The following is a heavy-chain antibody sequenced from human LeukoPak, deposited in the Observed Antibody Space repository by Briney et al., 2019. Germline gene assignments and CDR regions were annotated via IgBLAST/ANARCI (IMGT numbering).Heavy chain of an antibody. V-gene: IGHV1-18*01. CDR2: ISAYNGNT. Sequence: ASVKVSCKASGYTFTSYGISWVRQAPGQGLEWMGWISAYNGNTNYAQKLQGRATMTTDTSTSTAYMELRSLRSDDTAVYYCARVAQDYYYYYYGMDVWGQGTTVTVSS. CDR3: ARVAQDYYYYYYGMDV. J-gene: IGHJ6*02. CDR1: GYTFTSYG.